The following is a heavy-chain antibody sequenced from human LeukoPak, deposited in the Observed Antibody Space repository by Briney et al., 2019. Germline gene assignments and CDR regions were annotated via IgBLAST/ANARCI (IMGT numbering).Heavy chain of an antibody. Sequence: GGSLRLSCAASGFTVSTNYMSWVRQAPGKGLEWVPVIYSGGNTYYADSVKGRFTISRDNSKNTLYLQMNSLRVEDTAVYYCARDGPAGDHGVTTYYFDYWGQGTLVTVSS. CDR3: ARDGPAGDHGVTTYYFDY. D-gene: IGHD4-17*01. CDR2: IYSGGNT. J-gene: IGHJ4*02. V-gene: IGHV3-53*01. CDR1: GFTVSTNY.